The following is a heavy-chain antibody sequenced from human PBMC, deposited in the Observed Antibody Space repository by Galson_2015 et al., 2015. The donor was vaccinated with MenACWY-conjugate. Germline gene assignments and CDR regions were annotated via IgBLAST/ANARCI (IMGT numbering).Heavy chain of an antibody. J-gene: IGHJ6*02. Sequence: SLRLSCAASGFTFSDYYMTWIRQAPGKGLEWVSYISSSSSYTNYADSVRGRFTISRDNAKKSVYLQMNSLRGEDTAVYYCAKERFGELLPDDHYYSGVDVWGQGTTVTVSS. CDR3: AKERFGELLPDDHYYSGVDV. CDR1: GFTFSDYY. CDR2: ISSSSSYT. D-gene: IGHD3-10*01. V-gene: IGHV3-11*05.